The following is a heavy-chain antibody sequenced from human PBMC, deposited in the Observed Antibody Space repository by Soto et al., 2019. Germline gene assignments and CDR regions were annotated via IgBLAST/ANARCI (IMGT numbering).Heavy chain of an antibody. D-gene: IGHD3-16*01. CDR1: GGSISSGGYY. CDR3: ARLYGGGRRFDP. CDR2: IYYSGST. V-gene: IGHV4-31*03. Sequence: SETLSLTCTVSGGSISSGGYYWSWIRQHPGKGLEWIGYIYYSGSTYYNPSLKSRVTISVDTSKNQFSLKLSSVTAADTAVYYCARLYGGGRRFDPWGQGTLVTVSS. J-gene: IGHJ5*02.